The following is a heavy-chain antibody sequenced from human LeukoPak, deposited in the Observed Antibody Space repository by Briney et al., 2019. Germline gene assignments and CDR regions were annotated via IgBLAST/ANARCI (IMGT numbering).Heavy chain of an antibody. Sequence: ASETLSLTCTVSGGSISSYYWSWIRQPAGKGLEWIGRIYTSGSTNYNPSLKSRVTMSVDTSKNQFSLKLSSVTAADTAVYYCAREVATYCGYAQLFDYWGQGTLVTVSS. D-gene: IGHD5-12*01. CDR1: GGSISSYY. CDR2: IYTSGST. V-gene: IGHV4-4*07. J-gene: IGHJ4*02. CDR3: AREVATYCGYAQLFDY.